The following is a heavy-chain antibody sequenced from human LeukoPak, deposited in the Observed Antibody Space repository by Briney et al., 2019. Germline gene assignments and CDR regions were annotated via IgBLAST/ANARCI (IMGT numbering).Heavy chain of an antibody. CDR1: GFTFSSYS. D-gene: IGHD5-12*01. CDR2: ISSSSSTI. J-gene: IGHJ6*03. Sequence: GGSLRLSCAASGFTFSSYSMNWVRQAPGKGLEWVSYISSSSSTIYYADSVKGRFTISRDNAKNSLYLQMNSLRAEDTAVYYCARDSGGYDTYYYYYMDVWGKGTTVTVSS. CDR3: ARDSGGYDTYYYYYMDV. V-gene: IGHV3-48*01.